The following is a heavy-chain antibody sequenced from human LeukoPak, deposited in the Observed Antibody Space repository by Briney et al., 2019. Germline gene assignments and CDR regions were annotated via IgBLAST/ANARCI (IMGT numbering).Heavy chain of an antibody. CDR1: GYSFTSYW. CDR2: IYPGDSDT. CDR3: ARLGGIQYSSSWYWLDV. Sequence: GESLNISCKGSGYSFTSYWIGWVRQKPGKGLEWMGIIYPGDSDTRYSPSFQGQVTISADKSISTAYLQWSSLKASDTAMYYCARLGGIQYSSSWYWLDVWGQGTTVTVSS. V-gene: IGHV5-51*01. J-gene: IGHJ6*02. D-gene: IGHD6-13*01.